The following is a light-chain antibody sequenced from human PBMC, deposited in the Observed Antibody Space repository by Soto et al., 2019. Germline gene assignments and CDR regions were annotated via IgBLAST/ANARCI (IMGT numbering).Light chain of an antibody. Sequence: HSALAQPASVSGSPGQSITISCSGTSSDVGGYNYVSWYQQNPGTAPKLLIYDVSNRPSGVSHRFSGSKSGNTASLTISGLQAGDEADYYCSSYRSSRTYVFGTGNKVTVL. J-gene: IGLJ1*01. CDR2: DVS. CDR3: SSYRSSRTYV. V-gene: IGLV2-14*01. CDR1: SSDVGGYNY.